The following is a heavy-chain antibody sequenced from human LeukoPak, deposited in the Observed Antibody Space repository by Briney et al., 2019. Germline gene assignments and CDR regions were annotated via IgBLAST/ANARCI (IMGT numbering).Heavy chain of an antibody. J-gene: IGHJ4*02. Sequence: GGTLRLSCAASGFTFSSYGMSWVRQAPGKGLEWVSAISGSGGSTYYADSVKGRFTISRDNAKNTLYLQMNSLRAEDTAVYYCVRDWGYDSSGYWQKYFDTWGQGTLVTVSS. CDR3: VRDWGYDSSGYWQKYFDT. D-gene: IGHD3-22*01. V-gene: IGHV3-23*01. CDR1: GFTFSSYG. CDR2: ISGSGGST.